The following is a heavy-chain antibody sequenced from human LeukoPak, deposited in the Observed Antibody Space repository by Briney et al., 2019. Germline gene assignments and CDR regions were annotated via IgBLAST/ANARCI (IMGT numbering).Heavy chain of an antibody. CDR1: GGTFSSYA. CDR3: ARRAVAATGNWFDP. V-gene: IGHV1-69*04. D-gene: IGHD6-19*01. Sequence: SVKVSCKASGGTFSSYAISWVRQAPGQGLEWMGRIIPILGIANYAQKFQGRVTITADKSTGTAYMELSSLRSEDTAVYYCARRAVAATGNWFDPWGQGTLVTVSS. CDR2: IIPILGIA. J-gene: IGHJ5*02.